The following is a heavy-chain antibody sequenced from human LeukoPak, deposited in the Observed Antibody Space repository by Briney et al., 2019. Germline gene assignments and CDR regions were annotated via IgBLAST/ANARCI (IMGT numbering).Heavy chain of an antibody. D-gene: IGHD4-23*01. CDR3: ASGRTVAAYYYYGMDV. J-gene: IGHJ6*02. CDR2: INPSGGST. Sequence: AASVKVSCKASGYIFTSYYMHWVRQAPGQGLEWMGIINPSGGSTSYAQKFQGRITMTRDTSTSTVYMELSSLRSEDTAVYYCASGRTVAAYYYYGMDVWGQGTTVTVSS. V-gene: IGHV1-46*01. CDR1: GYIFTSYY.